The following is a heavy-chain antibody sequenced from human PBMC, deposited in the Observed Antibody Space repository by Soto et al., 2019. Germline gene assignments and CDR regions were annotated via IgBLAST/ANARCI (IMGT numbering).Heavy chain of an antibody. V-gene: IGHV4-34*01. J-gene: IGHJ4*02. CDR3: ARGSGIVALPGELEDVNYDF. CDR1: GQSFSGHS. D-gene: IGHD1-1*01. Sequence: QVQLQQWSAGLVKPSETLSLSCAVYGQSFSGHSWAWIRQPPGKGLEWIGEISESGSTYYNPSLKSRVTISTDTSKNQFSLKLSSVTAADTAAYFCARGSGIVALPGELEDVNYDFWGQGTLVNVSS. CDR2: ISESGST.